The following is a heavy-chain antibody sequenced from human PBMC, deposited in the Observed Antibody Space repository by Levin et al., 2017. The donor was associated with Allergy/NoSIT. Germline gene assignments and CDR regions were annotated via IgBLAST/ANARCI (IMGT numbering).Heavy chain of an antibody. V-gene: IGHV5-51*01. CDR3: ARHGKTSLRFDAFDI. CDR1: GYTFTSHW. J-gene: IGHJ3*02. CDR2: IYPSDSDT. Sequence: GESLKISCKGSGYTFTSHWIGWVRQMPGKGLEWMGIIYPSDSDTRYSPSFQGQVTISADKSISTAHLQWSSLKASDTATYYCARHGKTSLRFDAFDIWGQGTMITVSS.